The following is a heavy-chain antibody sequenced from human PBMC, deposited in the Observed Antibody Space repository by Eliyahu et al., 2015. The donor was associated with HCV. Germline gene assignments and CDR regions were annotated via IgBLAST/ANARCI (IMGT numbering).Heavy chain of an antibody. J-gene: IGHJ6*02. CDR3: AAHYGDYYGMDV. D-gene: IGHD4-17*01. CDR2: IYYSGST. V-gene: IGHV4-39*01. Sequence: QLQLQESGPGLVKPSETLSLTCTVSGGSISSSSYYWGWIRQPPGKGLEWIGSIYYSGSTYYNPSLKSRVTISVDTSKNQFSLKLSSVTAADTAVYYCAAHYGDYYGMDVWGQGTTVTVSS. CDR1: GGSISSSSYY.